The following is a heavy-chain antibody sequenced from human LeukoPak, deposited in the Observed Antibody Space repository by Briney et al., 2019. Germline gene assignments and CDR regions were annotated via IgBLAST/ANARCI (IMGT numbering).Heavy chain of an antibody. CDR3: AKDRTRQAY. CDR1: GFTFSNYW. V-gene: IGHV3-7*03. CDR2: KKEDGSDK. Sequence: AGSLRFSCAASGFTFSNYWMSWVRHTPVKSLQWVANKKEDGSDKYYVDSLKGRFTISRDNAKNSLYLQMNSLRAEDTAVYYCAKDRTRQAYWGQGSLVTVSS. D-gene: IGHD3-3*01. J-gene: IGHJ4*02.